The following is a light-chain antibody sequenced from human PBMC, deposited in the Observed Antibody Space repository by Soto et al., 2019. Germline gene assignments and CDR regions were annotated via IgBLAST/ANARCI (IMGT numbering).Light chain of an antibody. CDR3: QQRSNWPRT. J-gene: IGKJ2*01. V-gene: IGKV3-11*01. CDR1: HSVSNN. Sequence: EIVLTQSPATLSLSPGERATLSCRASHSVSNNLGWYQQKPGQAPRLLIYDASNRATDIPARFSGSGSGTDFTLTINSLEPEDFAVYYCQQRSNWPRTFGQGTKLEIK. CDR2: DAS.